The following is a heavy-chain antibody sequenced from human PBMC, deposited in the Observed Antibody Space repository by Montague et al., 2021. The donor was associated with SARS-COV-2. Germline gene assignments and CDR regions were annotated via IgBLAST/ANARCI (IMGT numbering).Heavy chain of an antibody. J-gene: IGHJ4*02. CDR3: AKEGGKMDFDQ. CDR1: GASVNSGDYF. CDR2: IYSSGST. V-gene: IGHV4-61*02. Sequence: TLSLTCTVSGASVNSGDYFWTWIRQPVGETLEWIGRIYSSGSTTYNPSLKSRVTMSLVTSEDQFSLRLSSVTASDTAVYYCAKEGGKMDFDQWGQGTLVTVSS. D-gene: IGHD1-14*01.